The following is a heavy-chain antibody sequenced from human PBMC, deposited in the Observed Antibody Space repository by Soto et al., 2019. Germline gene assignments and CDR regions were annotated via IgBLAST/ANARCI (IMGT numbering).Heavy chain of an antibody. CDR1: GGSISSSNC. CDR2: IYHSGST. CDR3: ARVEGRFYYGMDV. J-gene: IGHJ6*02. V-gene: IGHV4-4*02. Sequence: QVQLQESGPGLVKPSGTLSLTCAVSGGSISSSNCWSWVRQPPGKGLEWIGEIYHSGSTNYNPSLKRRVTISVDKSKNQVSLKLSSVTAADTAVYYCARVEGRFYYGMDVWGQGTTVTVSS.